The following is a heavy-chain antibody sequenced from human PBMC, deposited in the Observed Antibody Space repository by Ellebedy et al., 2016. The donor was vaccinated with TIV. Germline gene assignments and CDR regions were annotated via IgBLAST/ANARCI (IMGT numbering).Heavy chain of an antibody. Sequence: GESLKISCAASGISLRSYAMSWVRQAPGKGLEWVSTIGGTGGTTYYRESVKGRFTVSRDTYRNTLYLQMSSLRAEDTAVYYCAKLPVAYNWNYADDYWGQGTLVTVSS. D-gene: IGHD1-7*01. CDR2: IGGTGGTT. CDR3: AKLPVAYNWNYADDY. CDR1: GISLRSYA. J-gene: IGHJ4*02. V-gene: IGHV3-23*01.